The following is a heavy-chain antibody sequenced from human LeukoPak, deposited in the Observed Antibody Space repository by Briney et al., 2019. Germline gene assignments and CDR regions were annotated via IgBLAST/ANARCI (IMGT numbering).Heavy chain of an antibody. CDR2: IIPIFGTA. CDR1: GGTFSSYA. Sequence: GASVKVSCKASGGTFSSYAISWVRQAPGQGLEWMGGIIPIFGTANYAQKFQGRVTITADESTSTAYMELSSLRSEDTAVYYCARTRGIAARPSLYWGQGTLVTVSS. V-gene: IGHV1-69*13. D-gene: IGHD6-6*01. J-gene: IGHJ4*02. CDR3: ARTRGIAARPSLY.